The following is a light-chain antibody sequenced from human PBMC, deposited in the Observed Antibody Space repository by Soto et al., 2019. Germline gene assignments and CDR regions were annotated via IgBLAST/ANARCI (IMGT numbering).Light chain of an antibody. J-gene: IGKJ2*01. V-gene: IGKV3-11*01. CDR1: QSVNSNY. CDR2: DAS. Sequence: EIVLTQSPGTLSVSPGERVTLSCRASQSVNSNYLAWYQQRPGQAPRLLIYDASNRATGIPARFSGSGSGTDFTLTISSLEPEDFAVYYCQQRSNWPPRGDTFGQGTKLEIK. CDR3: QQRSNWPPRGDT.